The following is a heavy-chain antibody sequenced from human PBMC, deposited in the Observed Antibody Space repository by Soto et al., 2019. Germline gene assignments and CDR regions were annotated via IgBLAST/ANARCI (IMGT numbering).Heavy chain of an antibody. CDR3: VRGLGDNVGNLAYYYGLDV. D-gene: IGHD1-1*01. V-gene: IGHV5-51*01. CDR1: ECKFTSYW. Sequence: GVPQRNRWKGSECKFTSYWVGRVRKKPGKGLEWMGIIYPGDSDTRYSPSFQGQVTISAAKNSLHLQMNSPRAEDTAVYYCVRGLGDNVGNLAYYYGLDVWGQGTTVTV. CDR2: IYPGDSDT. J-gene: IGHJ6*02.